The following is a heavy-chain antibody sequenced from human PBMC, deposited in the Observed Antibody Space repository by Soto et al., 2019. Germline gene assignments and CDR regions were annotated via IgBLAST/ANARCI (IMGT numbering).Heavy chain of an antibody. CDR3: ARGLAEASWFDP. D-gene: IGHD6-13*01. CDR1: GGSISSSSYY. Sequence: PSETLSLTCTVSGGSISSSSYYWGWIRQPPGKGLEWIGYIYYSGSTNYNPSLKSRVTISVDTSKNQFSLKLSSVTAADTAVYYCARGLAEASWFDPWGQGTLVTVS. V-gene: IGHV4-61*05. J-gene: IGHJ5*02. CDR2: IYYSGST.